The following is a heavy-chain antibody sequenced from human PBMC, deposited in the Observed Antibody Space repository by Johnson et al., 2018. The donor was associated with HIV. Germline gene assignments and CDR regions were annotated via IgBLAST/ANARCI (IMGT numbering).Heavy chain of an antibody. J-gene: IGHJ3*02. V-gene: IGHV3-15*01. CDR3: TPKPYSSSWYGAFDI. D-gene: IGHD6-13*01. CDR2: IQSKTDGGTT. CDR1: GFTFSNAW. Sequence: MQLVESGGGLVQPGGSLRLSCAASGFTFSNAWMSWVRQAPGKGLEWVGRIQSKTDGGTTDYAAPVKGRFTISRDDSKNTLYLQMNSLKTEDTALYYCTPKPYSSSWYGAFDIWGQGTMVTVSS.